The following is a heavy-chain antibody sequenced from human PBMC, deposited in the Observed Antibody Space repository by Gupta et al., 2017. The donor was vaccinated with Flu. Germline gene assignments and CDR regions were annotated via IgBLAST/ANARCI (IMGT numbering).Heavy chain of an antibody. CDR2: SKSKTDGGTT. CDR1: GFTFNNAW. Sequence: EVQLVESGGGLVEPGGSLRLSCAASGFTFNNAWMSWVRQAPGKGLEWVGRSKSKTDGGTTDYAAPVRGRFTISRDDSKNTLNLQMNSLKTEDTAVYYCTTDRYYDTDGYRPAQFQDWGQGTLVTVSS. V-gene: IGHV3-15*01. J-gene: IGHJ1*01. D-gene: IGHD3-22*01. CDR3: TTDRYYDTDGYRPAQFQD.